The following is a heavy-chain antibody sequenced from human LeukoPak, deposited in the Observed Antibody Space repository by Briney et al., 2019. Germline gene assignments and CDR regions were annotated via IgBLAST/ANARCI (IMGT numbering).Heavy chain of an antibody. CDR3: ARGSSDDSSGYLGGPHY. J-gene: IGHJ4*02. V-gene: IGHV3-7*01. CDR2: IKQDGSEK. D-gene: IGHD3-22*01. Sequence: PGGSLRLSCAASGFTFSSYWMSWVRQAPGKGLEWVANIKQDGSEKYYVDSVKGRFTISRDNAKNSLYLQMNSLRAEDTAVYYCARGSSDDSSGYLGGPHYWGQGTLVTVSS. CDR1: GFTFSSYW.